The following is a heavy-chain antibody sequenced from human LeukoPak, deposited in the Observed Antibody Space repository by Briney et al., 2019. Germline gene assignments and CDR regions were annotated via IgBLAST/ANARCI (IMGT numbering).Heavy chain of an antibody. V-gene: IGHV1-3*01. CDR2: INAGNGNT. CDR1: GYTFTSYA. J-gene: IGHJ4*02. CDR3: ARDGEYSGSYYDY. D-gene: IGHD1-26*01. Sequence: ASVKVSCKASGYTFTSYAMHWVRQAPGQRLEWMGWINAGNGNTKYSQKFQGRVTITGDTSASTAYMELSSLRSEDTAVYYCARDGEYSGSYYDYWGQGTLVTVSS.